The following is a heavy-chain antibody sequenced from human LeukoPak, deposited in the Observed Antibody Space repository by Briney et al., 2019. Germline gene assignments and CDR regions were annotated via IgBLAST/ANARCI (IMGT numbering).Heavy chain of an antibody. CDR2: INPNSGGT. Sequence: ASVKVSCKASGYTFTGYYMHWVRQAPGQGLEWMGWINPNSGGTNYAQKFLGRVTMTRDTSISTAYMELSRLRSDDTAVYYCARALRGGRTGYFDPWGQGTLVTVSS. V-gene: IGHV1-2*02. CDR1: GYTFTGYY. D-gene: IGHD3/OR15-3a*01. CDR3: ARALRGGRTGYFDP. J-gene: IGHJ5*02.